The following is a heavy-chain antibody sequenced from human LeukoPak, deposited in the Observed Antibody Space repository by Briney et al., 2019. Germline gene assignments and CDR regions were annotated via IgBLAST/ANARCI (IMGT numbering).Heavy chain of an antibody. CDR2: IYWDDDK. CDR3: AHRPPYCSGGSCGAFDI. D-gene: IGHD2-15*01. V-gene: IGHV2-5*02. CDR1: GFSLSTSGVG. J-gene: IGHJ3*02. Sequence: SGPTLVKPTQTLTLTCTFSGFSLSTSGVGGGWIRQPPGKALEWLALIYWDDDKRYSPSLKSRLTITKDTSKNQVVLIMTNMDPVDTATYHCAHRPPYCSGGSCGAFDIWGQGTMVTVSS.